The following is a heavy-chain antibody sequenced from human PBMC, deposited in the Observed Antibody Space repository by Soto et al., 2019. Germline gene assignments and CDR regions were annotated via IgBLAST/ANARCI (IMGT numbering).Heavy chain of an antibody. CDR1: GFSLTTSGVA. CDR3: AHRLGKYGFWNGGYFDF. V-gene: IGHV2-5*02. Sequence: QITLKESGPTLVKPTQTLTLTCTFSGFSLTTSGVAVGWIRQPPGKALEWLAVIYRDNDKRYSPSLKSRLTITTDTSKNQVVLTMTNMDPVDTATYFCAHRLGKYGFWNGGYFDFWGQGILVTVSS. J-gene: IGHJ4*02. CDR2: IYRDNDK. D-gene: IGHD3-3*01.